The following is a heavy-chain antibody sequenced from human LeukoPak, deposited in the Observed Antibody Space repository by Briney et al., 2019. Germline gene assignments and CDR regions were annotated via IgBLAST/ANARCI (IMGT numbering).Heavy chain of an antibody. CDR2: IYTSGST. Sequence: PSETLSFTCTVSGGSISSYYWSWIRQPAGKGLEWIGRIYTSGSTNYNPSLKSRVTMSVDTSKNQFSLKLSSVTAADTAVYYCARDGSDYGGKSNWFDPWGQGTLVTVSS. D-gene: IGHD4-23*01. CDR1: GGSISSYY. J-gene: IGHJ5*02. V-gene: IGHV4-4*07. CDR3: ARDGSDYGGKSNWFDP.